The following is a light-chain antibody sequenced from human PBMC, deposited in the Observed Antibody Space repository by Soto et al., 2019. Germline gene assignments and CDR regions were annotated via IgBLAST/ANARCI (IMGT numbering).Light chain of an antibody. CDR2: LEGSGSY. CDR3: ETWDINTHVV. V-gene: IGLV4-60*02. J-gene: IGLJ2*01. CDR1: SGHSSYI. Sequence: QSVLTQSSSASASLGSSVKLTCTLSSGHSSYIIAWHQQQPGKAPRYLMKLEGSGSYNKGSGVPDRFSGSSSGADRYLTISYLQLEDEADYYCETWDINTHVVFGGGTKVTVL.